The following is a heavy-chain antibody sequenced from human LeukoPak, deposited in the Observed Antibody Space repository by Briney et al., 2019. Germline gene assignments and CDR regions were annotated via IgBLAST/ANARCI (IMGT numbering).Heavy chain of an antibody. J-gene: IGHJ3*02. CDR3: ARRGGSNGWGDFDI. CDR2: ISGSGDYT. D-gene: IGHD6-19*01. V-gene: IGHV3-23*01. CDR1: GFTFSGHV. Sequence: GGSLRLSCAVSGFTFSGHVMHWVRQAPGKGLEWVSSISGSGDYTNYADSVKGRFTISRDNSKNTLYLQMNSLSREDTAVFYCARRGGSNGWGDFDIWGQGTMVTVSS.